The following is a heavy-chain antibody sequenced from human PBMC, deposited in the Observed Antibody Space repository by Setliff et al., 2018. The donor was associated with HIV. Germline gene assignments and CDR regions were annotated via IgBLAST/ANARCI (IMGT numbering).Heavy chain of an antibody. J-gene: IGHJ5*02. V-gene: IGHV3-7*03. CDR2: VKQDASEK. Sequence: GGSLRLSCSASGFTFSSYWMNWVRQAPGRGLEWVANVKQDASEKYYVDSVKGRFNISRDNAKSSLYLRLNSLRVDDTAVYYCVRDSARPGGITPPWGQGTLVTVSS. CDR1: GFTFSSYW. D-gene: IGHD3-16*01. CDR3: VRDSARPGGITPP.